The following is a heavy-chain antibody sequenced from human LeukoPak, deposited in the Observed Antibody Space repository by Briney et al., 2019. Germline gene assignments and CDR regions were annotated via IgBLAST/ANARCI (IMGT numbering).Heavy chain of an antibody. J-gene: IGHJ3*02. Sequence: SVKVSCKASGGTFSSYAISWVRQAPGQGLEWMGGIIHIFGTANYAQKFQGRVTITADESTSTAYMELSSLRSEDTAVYYRAREPNYDGDAFDIWGQGTMVTVSS. CDR3: AREPNYDGDAFDI. V-gene: IGHV1-69*13. CDR1: GGTFSSYA. D-gene: IGHD1-7*01. CDR2: IIHIFGTA.